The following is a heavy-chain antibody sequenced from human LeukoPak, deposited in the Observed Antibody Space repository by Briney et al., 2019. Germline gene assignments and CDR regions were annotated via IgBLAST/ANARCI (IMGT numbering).Heavy chain of an antibody. CDR2: ISGTGGYT. CDR1: GFTFSNSV. J-gene: IGHJ4*02. V-gene: IGHV3-23*01. CDR3: AKVPLESTNYFYDF. D-gene: IGHD2-8*01. Sequence: GGSLRLSCAASGFTFSNSVRNWIRQAPGRGLEWVSVISGTGGYTHYADFVRGQFTISRDNSKNTVYLQMNSLRADDSAVYYCAKVPLESTNYFYDFWGQGTMVTVSS.